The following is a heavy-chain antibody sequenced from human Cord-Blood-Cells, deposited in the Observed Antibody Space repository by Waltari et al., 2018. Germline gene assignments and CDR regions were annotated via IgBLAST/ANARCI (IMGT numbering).Heavy chain of an antibody. CDR1: GGSFSGYY. V-gene: IGHV4-34*01. D-gene: IGHD2-2*02. CDR2: INHSGST. Sequence: QVQLQQWGAGLLKPSETLSLTCAVYGGSFSGYYWSWTRQPPGKGLEWIGEINHSGSTNYNPSLKSRVTISVDTSKNQFSLKLSSVTAADTAVYYCARASIRWDDAFDIWGQGTMVTVSS. CDR3: ARASIRWDDAFDI. J-gene: IGHJ3*02.